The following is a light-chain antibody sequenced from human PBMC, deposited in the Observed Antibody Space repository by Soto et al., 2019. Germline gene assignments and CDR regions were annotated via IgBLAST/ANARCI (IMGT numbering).Light chain of an antibody. Sequence: QSALTQPPSASGSPGQSVAISCTGTSSDVGGYNYVSWYQQHPVKAPKLMIYEVNKRPSGVPDRFSGSKSGNTASLTVSVLQAEDEADYYCSSYAGSSNVFGTGTQLTVL. CDR2: EVN. J-gene: IGLJ1*01. V-gene: IGLV2-8*01. CDR3: SSYAGSSNV. CDR1: SSDVGGYNY.